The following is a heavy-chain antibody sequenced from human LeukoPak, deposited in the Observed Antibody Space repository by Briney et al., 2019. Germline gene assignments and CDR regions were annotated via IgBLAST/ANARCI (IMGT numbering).Heavy chain of an antibody. J-gene: IGHJ4*02. Sequence: SETLSLTCAVYGGSITGYYWSWIRRAPGRGLEWVGEIHYTGATSYNPSLKSRATISTDTSKNQFSLRLSSVTAADTAVYYCARGNILTGYCFDFWGQGALVTVSS. D-gene: IGHD3-9*01. V-gene: IGHV4-34*01. CDR3: ARGNILTGYCFDF. CDR1: GGSITGYY. CDR2: IHYTGAT.